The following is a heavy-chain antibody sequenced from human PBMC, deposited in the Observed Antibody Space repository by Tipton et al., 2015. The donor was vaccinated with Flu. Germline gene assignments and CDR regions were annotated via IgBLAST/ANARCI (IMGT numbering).Heavy chain of an antibody. J-gene: IGHJ6*02. CDR2: MNQDGSEK. CDR3: AKIQGDYYYYHMDV. CDR1: GFSFSRYW. V-gene: IGHV3-7*01. D-gene: IGHD3-16*01. Sequence: GSLRLSCAASGFSFSRYWMSWVRQAPGKGLEWVANMNQDGSEKYHVDSVRGRFTISRDNAKNSLYLQMNSLRADDTAVYYCAKIQGDYYYYHMDVWGQGITVTVSS.